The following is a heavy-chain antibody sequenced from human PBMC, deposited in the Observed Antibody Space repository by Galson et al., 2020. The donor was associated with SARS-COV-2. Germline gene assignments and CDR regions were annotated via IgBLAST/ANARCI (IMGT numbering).Heavy chain of an antibody. V-gene: IGHV1-18*04. J-gene: IGHJ4*02. D-gene: IGHD2-21*01. Sequence: ASVKVSCKASGYIFNNYGISWVRQAPGQGLEWMGWISGYSGYTTYAQNLQGRLTMTTDTSTNTAYMDLRSLRSDDTAVYYCARVGDNFLWNDYWCQGTLVTVAS. CDR2: ISGYSGYT. CDR3: ARVGDNFLWNDY. CDR1: GYIFNNYG.